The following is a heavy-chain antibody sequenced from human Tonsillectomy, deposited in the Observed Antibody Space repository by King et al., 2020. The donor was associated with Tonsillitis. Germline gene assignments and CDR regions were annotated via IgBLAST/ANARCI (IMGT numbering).Heavy chain of an antibody. Sequence: VQLVESGGGVVQPGRSLRLSCAASGFTFSSYGMHWVRQAPGKGLEWVAVIWYDGSNKYYADSVKGRFTISRDNSKNTLYLQMNSLRVEDTAVYYCARDGGYYYDNYWDYWGQGTLVTVSS. V-gene: IGHV3-33*08. CDR2: IWYDGSNK. CDR1: GFTFSSYG. D-gene: IGHD3-22*01. J-gene: IGHJ4*02. CDR3: ARDGGYYYDNYWDY.